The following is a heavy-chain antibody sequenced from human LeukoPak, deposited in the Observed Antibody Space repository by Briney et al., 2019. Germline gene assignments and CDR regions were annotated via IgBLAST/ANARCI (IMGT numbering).Heavy chain of an antibody. V-gene: IGHV4-34*01. Sequence: SETLSLTCAIYGGSFSGYYWSWIRQPPGKGLEWIGEINHSGSTNYNPSLKSRVTISVDTSKNQFSLKLSSVTAADTAVYYCTSTTIFGVVIINYWGQGTLVTVSS. D-gene: IGHD3-3*01. CDR1: GGSFSGYY. J-gene: IGHJ4*02. CDR2: INHSGST. CDR3: TSTTIFGVVIINY.